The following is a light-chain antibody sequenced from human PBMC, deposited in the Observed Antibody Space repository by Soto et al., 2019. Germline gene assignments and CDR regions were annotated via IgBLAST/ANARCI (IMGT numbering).Light chain of an antibody. Sequence: VITLSPDTVSVSPGERATLSCRASETVRSNLAWYQQKPGQAPRLLIYAASTRATGIPARFSGSGSGTDFTLTISSLEPEDFAVYYCQQSHKWPRTFGQRTNVDI. CDR2: AAS. CDR1: ETVRSN. J-gene: IGKJ1*01. V-gene: IGKV3D-15*01. CDR3: QQSHKWPRT.